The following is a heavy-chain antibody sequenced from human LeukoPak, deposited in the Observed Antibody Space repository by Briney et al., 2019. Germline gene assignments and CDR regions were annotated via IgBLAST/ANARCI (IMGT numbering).Heavy chain of an antibody. Sequence: SETLSLTCTVSGGSISSSSYYWGWIRQPPGKGLEWIGSIYYSGSTYYNPSLKSRATISVDTSKNQFSLKLSSVTAADTAVYYCARKYCGGDCYALHYYYMDVWGKGTTVTISS. CDR1: GGSISSSSYY. CDR3: ARKYCGGDCYALHYYYMDV. V-gene: IGHV4-39*01. J-gene: IGHJ6*03. CDR2: IYYSGST. D-gene: IGHD2-21*02.